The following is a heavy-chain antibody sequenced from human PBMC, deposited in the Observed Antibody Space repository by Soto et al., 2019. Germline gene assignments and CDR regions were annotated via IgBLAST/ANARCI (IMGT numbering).Heavy chain of an antibody. Sequence: SETLSLTCTVSGGSISSSSYYWGWIRQPPGRGLEWIGSIFYSGSTYYSPSLKSRVTISIDTSKNQFSLKVTSVTAADTAVYYCVRPINYYDSSAPTDYFFDYWGQGTLVTVSS. J-gene: IGHJ4*02. D-gene: IGHD3-22*01. CDR2: IFYSGST. CDR1: GGSISSSSYY. CDR3: VRPINYYDSSAPTDYFFDY. V-gene: IGHV4-39*01.